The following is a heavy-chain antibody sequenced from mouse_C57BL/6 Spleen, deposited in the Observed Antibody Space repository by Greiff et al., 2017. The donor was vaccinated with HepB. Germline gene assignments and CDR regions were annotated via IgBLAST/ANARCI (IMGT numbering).Heavy chain of an antibody. CDR3: ASGEGLRRKKVDFDY. J-gene: IGHJ2*01. V-gene: IGHV1-52*01. CDR2: IDPSDSET. CDR1: GYTFTSSW. D-gene: IGHD2-4*01. Sequence: VQLQQPGAELVRPGSSVTLSCKASGYTFTSSWMHWVKQRPLQGLEWIGNIDPSDSETHYNQKFKDKATLTVDKSSSTSYIQLSRLTAEGSAFYYCASGEGLRRKKVDFDYWGQGTTLTVSS.